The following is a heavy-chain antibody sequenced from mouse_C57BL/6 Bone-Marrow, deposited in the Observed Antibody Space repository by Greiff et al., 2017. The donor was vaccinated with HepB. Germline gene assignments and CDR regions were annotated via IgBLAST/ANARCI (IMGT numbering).Heavy chain of an antibody. Sequence: VHLVESGAELVRPGTSVKMSCKASGYTFTNYWIGWAKQRPGHGLEWIGDIYPGGGYTNYNEKFKGKATLTADKSSSTAYMQFSSLTSEDSAIYYCARSDYDAGFAYWGQGTLVTVSA. CDR2: IYPGGGYT. J-gene: IGHJ3*01. CDR3: ARSDYDAGFAY. D-gene: IGHD2-3*01. CDR1: GYTFTNYW. V-gene: IGHV1-63*01.